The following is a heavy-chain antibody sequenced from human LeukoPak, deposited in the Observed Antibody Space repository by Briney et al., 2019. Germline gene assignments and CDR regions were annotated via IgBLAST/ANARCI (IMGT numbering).Heavy chain of an antibody. J-gene: IGHJ4*02. CDR3: AKGGSSGGFDY. V-gene: IGHV3-30*18. D-gene: IGHD3-10*01. CDR2: ISYDGSNK. Sequence: GGSLRLSCAASGFTFSSYGMHWVRQAPGKGLEWVAVISYDGSNKCYADSVKGRFTISRDNSKNTLYLQMNSLRAEDTAVYYCAKGGSSGGFDYWGQGTLVTVSS. CDR1: GFTFSSYG.